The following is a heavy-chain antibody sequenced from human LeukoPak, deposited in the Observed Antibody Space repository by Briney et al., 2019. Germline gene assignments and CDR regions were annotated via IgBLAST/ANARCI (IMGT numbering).Heavy chain of an antibody. CDR1: GGSFSGYY. Sequence: SETLSLTCAVYGGSFSGYYWSWIRQPPGKGLEWIGEINHSGSTNYNPSLKSRVTTSVDTSKNQFSLKLSSVTAADTAVYYCAREPPHYDFWSGYTNWFDPWGQGTLVTVSS. CDR2: INHSGST. CDR3: AREPPHYDFWSGYTNWFDP. V-gene: IGHV4-34*01. J-gene: IGHJ5*02. D-gene: IGHD3-3*01.